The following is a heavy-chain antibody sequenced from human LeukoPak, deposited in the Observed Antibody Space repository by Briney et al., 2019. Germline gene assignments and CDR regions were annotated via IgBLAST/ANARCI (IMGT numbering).Heavy chain of an antibody. CDR3: ARDLTGPLRGNNWFDP. CDR2: INPNSGGT. D-gene: IGHD1-14*01. V-gene: IGHV1-2*02. J-gene: IGHJ5*02. CDR1: GYTFTGYY. Sequence: GASVKVSCKASGYTFTGYYMHWVRQAPGQGLEWMGWINPNSGGTNYAQKFQGRVTMTRDTSISTAYMELSRLRSDDTAVYYCARDLTGPLRGNNWFDPWGQGTLVTVYS.